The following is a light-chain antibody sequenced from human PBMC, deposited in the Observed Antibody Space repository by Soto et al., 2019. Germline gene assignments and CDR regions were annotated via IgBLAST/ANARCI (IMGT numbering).Light chain of an antibody. CDR2: LNSDGSH. Sequence: QLVLTQSPSASASLGASVKLTCTLSSGHSRYDIAWHQQQPEKGPRYLMKLNSDGSHTKGDGIPDRFSGSSSGAERYLTISSLQSEDEADYYCQTWGTGIRVFGGGTKLTVL. CDR1: SGHSRYD. V-gene: IGLV4-69*01. J-gene: IGLJ3*02. CDR3: QTWGTGIRV.